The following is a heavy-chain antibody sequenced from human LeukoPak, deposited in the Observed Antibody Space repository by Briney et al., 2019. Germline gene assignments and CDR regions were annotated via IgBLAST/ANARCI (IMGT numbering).Heavy chain of an antibody. D-gene: IGHD1-7*01. J-gene: IGHJ4*02. Sequence: GGSLRLSCAASGFTFSSYAMHWVRQAPGKGLEYVSAISSNGGSTYYANSVKGRFTISRDNSKNTLYLQMGSLRAEDMAVYYCARAQLELSYYFDYWGQGTLVTVSS. V-gene: IGHV3-64*01. CDR2: ISSNGGST. CDR3: ARAQLELSYYFDY. CDR1: GFTFSSYA.